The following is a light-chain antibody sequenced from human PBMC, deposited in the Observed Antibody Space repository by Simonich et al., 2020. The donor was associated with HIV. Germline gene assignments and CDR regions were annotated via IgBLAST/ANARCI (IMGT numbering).Light chain of an antibody. CDR3: CSYAGSYTWV. V-gene: IGLV2-11*01. J-gene: IGLJ3*02. CDR1: SSDVGGHNY. CDR2: DVT. Sequence: QSARTQPRSVSGSPGQAVTISCTGTSSDVGGHNYVSWYQQHPGKAPKLMIYDVTKRPSGVPDRFSGSKSGNTASLTISGLKAEDEADYYCCSYAGSYTWVFGGGTKLTIL.